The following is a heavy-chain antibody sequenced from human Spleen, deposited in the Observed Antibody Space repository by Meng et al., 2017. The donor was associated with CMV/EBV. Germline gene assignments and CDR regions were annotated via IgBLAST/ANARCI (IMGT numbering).Heavy chain of an antibody. CDR1: GRSNSSSHYF. V-gene: IGHV4-30-4*01. D-gene: IGHD1-26*01. Sequence: CTVAGRSNSSSHYFWSGLRQPPGRGLEWSGYIYDSVSTHYTPSLKSRVSISLDRSKNQFSLKRRSVTAADAAVYYCARDGGGKGIDYWGQGTLVTVSS. CDR3: ARDGGGKGIDY. CDR2: IYDSVST. J-gene: IGHJ4*02.